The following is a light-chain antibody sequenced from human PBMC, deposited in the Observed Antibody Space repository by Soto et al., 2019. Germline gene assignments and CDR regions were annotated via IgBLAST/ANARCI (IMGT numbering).Light chain of an antibody. CDR2: GNN. CDR1: GSSIGTNT. J-gene: IGLJ2*01. V-gene: IGLV1-44*01. CDR3: AALDGSLNNVL. Sequence: QPVLTQPPSASGTPGQRVTISCSGSGSSIGTNTVNWYRQLPGTAPKLLIYGNNQRPSGVPDRLSGSKSGTSASLAISGLQSEDEAEYYCAALDGSLNNVLFGGGTKLTVL.